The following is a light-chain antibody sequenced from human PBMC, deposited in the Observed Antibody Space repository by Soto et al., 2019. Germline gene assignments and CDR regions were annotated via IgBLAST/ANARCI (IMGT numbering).Light chain of an antibody. CDR2: WAS. Sequence: DIVMTQSPDSLAVSLGERATINCKSSQSVLYSSNNKNYLAWYQQKPGQPPKLLIYWASTRESGFPDRFSGSGAGTDCTLTSRSLQAEDVAVYYCQQYYSTPPAVGQGPEVEIQ. J-gene: IGKJ1*01. CDR3: QQYYSTPPA. V-gene: IGKV4-1*01. CDR1: QSVLYSSNNKNY.